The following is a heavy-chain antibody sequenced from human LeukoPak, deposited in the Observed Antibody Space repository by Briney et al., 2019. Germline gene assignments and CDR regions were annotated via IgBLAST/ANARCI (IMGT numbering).Heavy chain of an antibody. V-gene: IGHV4-34*01. J-gene: IGHJ4*02. CDR1: GGSFSGYY. CDR2: INHSGST. Sequence: SETLSLTCAVYGGSFSGYYWSWIRQPPGKGLEWIGEINHSGSTNYNPSLKSRVTISVDTSKNQFSLKLSSVTAADTAVYYCARWRTDSSGDYWGQGTLVTVSS. D-gene: IGHD6-19*01. CDR3: ARWRTDSSGDY.